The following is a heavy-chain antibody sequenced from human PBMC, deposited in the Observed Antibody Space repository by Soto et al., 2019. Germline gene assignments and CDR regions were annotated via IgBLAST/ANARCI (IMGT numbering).Heavy chain of an antibody. Sequence: EVQLVQSGAEVKKPGESLKISCKGSGYSFTSYWIGWVRQMPGKGLEWMGIIYPGDSDTRYSPSFQGQVTISADMSISTAYLQWSSLKASATAMYYCARHEGYYGSPAAGLFDYWGQGTLVTVSS. D-gene: IGHD3-10*01. CDR2: IYPGDSDT. J-gene: IGHJ4*02. CDR1: GYSFTSYW. V-gene: IGHV5-51*01. CDR3: ARHEGYYGSPAAGLFDY.